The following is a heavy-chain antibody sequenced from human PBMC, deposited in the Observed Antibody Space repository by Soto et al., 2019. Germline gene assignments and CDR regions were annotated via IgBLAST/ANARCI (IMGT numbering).Heavy chain of an antibody. D-gene: IGHD3-22*01. CDR3: PTETFSSSWYL. CDR2: IDKSGGDT. V-gene: IGHV3-23*05. Sequence: QSGGSLRLSCAASGFTFTNYLMTWVRQAPGKGLEWVSSIDKSGGDTYYADSVKGRFTISRDNSKITLYLQMNGLRAEDPALYYCPTETFSSSWYLWGQGTLVTVSS. CDR1: GFTFTNYL. J-gene: IGHJ5*02.